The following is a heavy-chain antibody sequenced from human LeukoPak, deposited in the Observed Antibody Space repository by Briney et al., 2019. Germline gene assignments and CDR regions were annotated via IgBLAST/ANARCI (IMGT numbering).Heavy chain of an antibody. V-gene: IGHV1-69*05. J-gene: IGHJ4*02. CDR2: IIPIFGTA. CDR1: GGTFSSYA. Sequence: GASVKVSCKASGGTFSSYAISWVRQAPGQGLEWMGGIIPIFGTANYAQKFQGRVTITTDESASTAYMELSSLRSEDTDVYYCASYSSGRPVGFDYWGQGTLVTVSS. D-gene: IGHD6-19*01. CDR3: ASYSSGRPVGFDY.